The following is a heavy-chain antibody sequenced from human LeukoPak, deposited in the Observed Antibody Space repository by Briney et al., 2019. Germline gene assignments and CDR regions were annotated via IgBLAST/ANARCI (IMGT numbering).Heavy chain of an antibody. CDR2: INPNSGGT. CDR1: GYTFTGYY. Sequence: ASVKVSCKASGYTFTGYYMHWVRQAPGQGLEWMGWINPNSGGTNYAQKFQGRVTMTRDTSISTAYMELSRLRSDDTAVHYCARGSHSSSWYPYYFDYWGQGTLVTVSS. J-gene: IGHJ4*02. CDR3: ARGSHSSSWYPYYFDY. D-gene: IGHD6-13*01. V-gene: IGHV1-2*02.